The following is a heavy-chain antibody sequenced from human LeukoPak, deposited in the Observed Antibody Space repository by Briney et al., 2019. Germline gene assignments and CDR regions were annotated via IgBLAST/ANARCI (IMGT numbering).Heavy chain of an antibody. CDR1: GFVFSAYE. D-gene: IGHD1-26*01. CDR3: ARGGSYLSAFDI. V-gene: IGHV3-7*03. CDR2: INQHGSES. Sequence: GGSLRLSCVASGFVFSAYEMNWVRQAPGKGLEWVANINQHGSESYYGDSVKGRFTISRDNSKNTLYLQMNSLRAEDTAVYYCARGGSYLSAFDIWGQGTMVTVSS. J-gene: IGHJ3*02.